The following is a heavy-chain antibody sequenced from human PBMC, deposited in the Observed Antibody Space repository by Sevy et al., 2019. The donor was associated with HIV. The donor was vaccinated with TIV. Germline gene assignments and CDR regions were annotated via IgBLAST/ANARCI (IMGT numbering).Heavy chain of an antibody. D-gene: IGHD3-22*01. CDR2: ISGSGFNT. V-gene: IGHV3-23*01. J-gene: IGHJ3*02. Sequence: GGSLRLSCAASGFTFSNYALNWVRQVPGKGLEWVSTISGSGFNTYYGDSVKGRFTISRDNSKNTLYLQMSSLSPEDTALYYCAKDRFDDSGYYPEGAFDIWGQGTKVTVSS. CDR3: AKDRFDDSGYYPEGAFDI. CDR1: GFTFSNYA.